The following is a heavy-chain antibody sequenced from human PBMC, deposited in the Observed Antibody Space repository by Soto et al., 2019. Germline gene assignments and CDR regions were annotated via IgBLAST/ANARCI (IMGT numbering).Heavy chain of an antibody. Sequence: SQTLSLPCAISGDSVSSNTASWNWIRQSPSRGLEWLGRTYFRSKWYNDYAVSVKSRTIINPDTSNNQFSLQLNSVTPEDTAVYFCAKGDNLGPKTGYAFDPWGQGIMVTVSS. CDR3: AKGDNLGPKTGYAFDP. V-gene: IGHV6-1*01. CDR1: GDSVSSNTAS. CDR2: TYFRSKWYN. D-gene: IGHD5-12*01. J-gene: IGHJ5*02.